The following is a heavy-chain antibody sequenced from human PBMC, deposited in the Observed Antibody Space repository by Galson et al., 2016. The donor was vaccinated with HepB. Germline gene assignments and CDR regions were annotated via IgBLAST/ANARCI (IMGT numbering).Heavy chain of an antibody. D-gene: IGHD3-10*01. V-gene: IGHV3-23*01. CDR3: AKDSWWVPGVIIDFDD. CDR2: ISGSGATI. Sequence: SLRLSCATSGFYFYSYALSWVRQAPGKGLEWISTISGSGATIYYADSVNGRFSISKDSSQDVLYLQMNSLRVEDTAMSYCAKDSWWVPGVIIDFDDWGQGTLVTVSS. J-gene: IGHJ4*02. CDR1: GFYFYSYA.